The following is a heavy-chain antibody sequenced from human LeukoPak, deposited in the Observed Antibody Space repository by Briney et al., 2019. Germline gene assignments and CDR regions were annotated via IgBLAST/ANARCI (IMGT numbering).Heavy chain of an antibody. CDR2: IYHSGST. CDR3: ASRYYDSSGYYYGMDV. J-gene: IGHJ6*02. CDR1: GGSISSSNW. V-gene: IGHV4-4*02. Sequence: SETLSLTCAVSGGSISSSNWWSWVRQPPTKGLEWIGEIYHSGSTNYNPSLKSRVTISVDKSNNQFSLKLSSVTAADTAVYYCASRYYDSSGYYYGMDVWGQGTTVTVSS. D-gene: IGHD3-22*01.